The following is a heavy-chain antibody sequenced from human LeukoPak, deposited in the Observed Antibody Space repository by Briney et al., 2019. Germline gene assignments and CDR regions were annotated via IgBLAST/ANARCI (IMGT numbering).Heavy chain of an antibody. CDR2: IRYDGSNK. CDR1: GFTFSSHG. CDR3: AKGGGAFYSPFDY. V-gene: IGHV3-30*02. D-gene: IGHD2/OR15-2a*01. Sequence: GGSLRLSCVASGFTFSSHGMHWVRQAPGKGLEWVAFIRYDGSNKYYADSVKGRFTISRDNSKNTLYLQMNSLRAEDTAVYYCAKGGGAFYSPFDYWGQGTLVTVSS. J-gene: IGHJ4*02.